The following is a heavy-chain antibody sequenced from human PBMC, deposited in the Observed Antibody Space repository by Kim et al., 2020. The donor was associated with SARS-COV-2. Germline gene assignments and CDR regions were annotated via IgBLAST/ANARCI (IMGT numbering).Heavy chain of an antibody. CDR3: ARPDDRDAFDI. V-gene: IGHV1-69*13. J-gene: IGHJ3*02. CDR2: IIPMFGTT. CDR1: GGTFSSYG. Sequence: SVKVSCRASGGTFSSYGISWVRQGPGQGLEWMGVIIPMFGTTNYAPEFQGRVTITADASTVFLEVRSLRSEDTAIYYCARPDDRDAFDIWGQGTMVAVS. D-gene: IGHD1-1*01.